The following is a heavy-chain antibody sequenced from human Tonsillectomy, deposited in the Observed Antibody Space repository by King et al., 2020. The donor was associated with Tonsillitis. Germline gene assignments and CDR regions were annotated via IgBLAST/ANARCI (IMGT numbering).Heavy chain of an antibody. D-gene: IGHD1-1*01. CDR3: TTWGFKVTTTFDY. CDR1: GFTFSNAW. V-gene: IGHV3-15*01. Sequence: VQLVESGGGVIEPGGSLRLSCAASGFTFSNAWMNWVRQAPGKGLEWVGRIKPKTEGGTTDHASPGKGRFTISRDDSKNTLYLQMNSMKTEDTAVYYCTTWGFKVTTTFDYWGQGTLVTVSS. J-gene: IGHJ4*02. CDR2: IKPKTEGGTT.